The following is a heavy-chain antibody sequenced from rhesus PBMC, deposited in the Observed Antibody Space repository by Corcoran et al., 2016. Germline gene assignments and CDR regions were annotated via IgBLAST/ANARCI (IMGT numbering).Heavy chain of an antibody. V-gene: IGHV4-73*01. CDR3: ARGLMTGHSYLDV. Sequence: QVKLHQSGEGLIKPSETLSLTCVVSGDSVGNSYYWSWIRQSPGEGLEWIGYICVSNASLRGRFSMAKDTSKNQFSLQRTSLTAADTAIYYCARGLMTGHSYLDVWGPGVLVTVSS. CDR2: IC. CDR1: GDSVGNSYY. J-gene: IGHJ5-2*01. D-gene: IGHD1-32*01.